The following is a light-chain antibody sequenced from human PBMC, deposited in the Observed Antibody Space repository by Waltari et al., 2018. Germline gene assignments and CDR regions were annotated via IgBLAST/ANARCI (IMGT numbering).Light chain of an antibody. CDR2: EVA. CDR3: SSYTGSSNVV. CDR1: SSEIGSHDR. V-gene: IGLV2-14*01. Sequence: HSALTQPASVSGSPGQSITISCSGRSSEIGSHDRVCWYQHHPGSAPQLLVFEVANRPAGVSSRFSGYKSGNTTSLTISGLQAEDEADYYCSSYTGSSNVVFGGWTKLTVL. J-gene: IGLJ2*01.